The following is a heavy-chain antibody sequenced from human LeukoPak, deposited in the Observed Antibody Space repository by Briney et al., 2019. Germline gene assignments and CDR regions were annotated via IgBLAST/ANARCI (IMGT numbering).Heavy chain of an antibody. J-gene: IGHJ5*02. CDR2: IYSGGDT. Sequence: PGGSLRLSCAASGFTISNNYMNWVRQAPGKGLEWVLLIYSGGDTYYADSVKGRFTISRDHSKNTLYLQMNSLRVEDTAVYYCARDPPAVRTNTYAWGQGTLVTVSS. D-gene: IGHD1-7*01. CDR3: ARDPPAVRTNTYA. CDR1: GFTISNNY. V-gene: IGHV3-66*01.